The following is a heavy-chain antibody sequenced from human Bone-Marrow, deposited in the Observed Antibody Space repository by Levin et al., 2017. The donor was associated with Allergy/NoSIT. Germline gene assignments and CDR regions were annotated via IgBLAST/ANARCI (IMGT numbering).Heavy chain of an antibody. CDR2: IKQDGSEK. J-gene: IGHJ6*02. CDR1: GFTFSYYW. CDR3: ARDPVAAAGTGGGSDGMDV. V-gene: IGHV3-7*01. D-gene: IGHD6-13*01. Sequence: GGSLRLSCAASGFTFSYYWMTWVRQAPGKGLEWVANIKQDGSEKYYVDSVKGRFTISRDNAKKSLYLQMKSLRVEDTAVYYCARDPVAAAGTGGGSDGMDVWGQGTAVTVSS.